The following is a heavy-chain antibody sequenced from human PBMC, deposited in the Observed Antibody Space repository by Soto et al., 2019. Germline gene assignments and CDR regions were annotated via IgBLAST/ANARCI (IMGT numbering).Heavy chain of an antibody. V-gene: IGHV4-59*08. CDR3: ARLVYTKFDP. D-gene: IGHD6-6*01. J-gene: IGHJ5*02. Sequence: TSETLSLTCTLSGGSISSYYWSWVRQPPGKGLEWIGYIYYSGSTNYNPSLKSRVTISVDTSKNQFSLKLSSVTAADTAVYYCARLVYTKFDPWGQGTLVTVS. CDR2: IYYSGST. CDR1: GGSISSYY.